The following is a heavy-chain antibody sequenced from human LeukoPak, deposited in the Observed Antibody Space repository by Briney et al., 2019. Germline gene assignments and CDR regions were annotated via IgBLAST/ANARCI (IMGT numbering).Heavy chain of an antibody. Sequence: GGSLRLSCAASGFTFSSYEMNWVRQAPGKGLEWVSYISSSGSTIYYADSVKGRFTISRDNAKNSLYLQMNSLRAEDTAVYYCARRAGAYSHPFDYWGQGTLVTVSS. J-gene: IGHJ4*02. CDR2: ISSSGSTI. V-gene: IGHV3-48*03. CDR1: GFTFSSYE. D-gene: IGHD4/OR15-4a*01. CDR3: ARRAGAYSHPFDY.